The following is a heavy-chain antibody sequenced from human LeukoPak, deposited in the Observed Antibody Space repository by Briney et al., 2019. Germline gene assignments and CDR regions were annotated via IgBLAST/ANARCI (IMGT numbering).Heavy chain of an antibody. CDR3: ARLIVAVAGSRDY. CDR2: IYYSGST. D-gene: IGHD6-19*01. V-gene: IGHV4-39*01. Sequence: GSLRLSCAASGFTFSSHGMNWVRQPPGKGLEWIGSIYYSGSTYYNPSLKSRVTISVDTSKNQFSLKLSSVTAADTAVYYCARLIVAVAGSRDYWGQGTLVTVSS. J-gene: IGHJ4*02. CDR1: GFTFSSHGMN.